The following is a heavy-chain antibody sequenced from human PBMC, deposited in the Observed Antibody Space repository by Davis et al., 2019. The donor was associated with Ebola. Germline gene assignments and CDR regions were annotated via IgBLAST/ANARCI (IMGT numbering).Heavy chain of an antibody. CDR3: ATSVPYPAMPIPYYFDY. V-gene: IGHV3-21*04. J-gene: IGHJ4*01. D-gene: IGHD2-2*01. CDR1: GFIFSSHS. Sequence: GESLKISCAASGFIFSSHSLSWVRQAPGKGLEWVSLINSGYHIYYADSVKGRFTISRDNAKNSLYLQLNSLRAEDTAVYYCATSVPYPAMPIPYYFDYWGPGTLVTVSS. CDR2: INSGYHI.